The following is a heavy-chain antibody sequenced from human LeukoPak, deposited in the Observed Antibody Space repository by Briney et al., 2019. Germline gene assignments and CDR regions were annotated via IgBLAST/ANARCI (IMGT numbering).Heavy chain of an antibody. J-gene: IGHJ4*02. CDR3: ARGYGFGELFPLDY. CDR1: GGSISSGGYS. V-gene: IGHV4-30-2*01. CDR2: IYHSGST. D-gene: IGHD3-10*01. Sequence: SETLSLTCAVSGGSISSGGYSWSWIRQPPGKGLEWIGYIYHSGSTYYNPSLKSRVTISVDRSKNQFSLKLSSVTAVDTAVYYCARGYGFGELFPLDYWGQGTLVTVSS.